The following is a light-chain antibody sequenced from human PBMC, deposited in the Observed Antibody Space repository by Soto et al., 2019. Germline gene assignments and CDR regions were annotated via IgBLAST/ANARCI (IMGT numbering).Light chain of an antibody. CDR2: KTT. CDR3: QHYKDYSWT. CDR1: QSISLW. J-gene: IGKJ1*01. V-gene: IGKV1-5*03. Sequence: DIHMTQSPSTLSASVGDRVTITCRASQSISLWVAWYQQKPGRAPNLLIYKTTSLETGVPSTFSGSGAGTAFTLTISGLQPDDFATYSCQHYKDYSWTFGQGTKVEVK.